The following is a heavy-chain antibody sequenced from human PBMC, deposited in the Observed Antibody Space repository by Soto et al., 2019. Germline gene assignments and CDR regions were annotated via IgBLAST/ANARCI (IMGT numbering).Heavy chain of an antibody. CDR3: ARDFSTMVRGVIPAHDY. Sequence: ASVKVSCKASGYTFTSSGISWGRQAPGQGLEWMGWISAYNGNTNYAQKLQGRVTMTTDTSTSTAYMELRSLRSDDTAVYYCARDFSTMVRGVIPAHDYWGQGTLVTVSS. J-gene: IGHJ4*02. D-gene: IGHD3-10*01. CDR2: ISAYNGNT. CDR1: GYTFTSSG. V-gene: IGHV1-18*01.